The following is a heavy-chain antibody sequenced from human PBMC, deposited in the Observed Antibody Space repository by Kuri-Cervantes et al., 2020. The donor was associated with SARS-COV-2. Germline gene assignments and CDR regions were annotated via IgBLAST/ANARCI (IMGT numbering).Heavy chain of an antibody. CDR3: AKLAAAGTGPSY. V-gene: IGHV3-21*04. CDR1: GFTFSSYS. J-gene: IGHJ4*02. Sequence: GESLKISCAASGFTFSSYSMNWVRQAPGKGLEWVSSISSSSSYIYYADSVKGRFTISRDNAKNSLYLQMNSLRAEVTALYYCAKLAAAGTGPSYWGQGTLVTVSS. D-gene: IGHD6-13*01. CDR2: ISSSSSYI.